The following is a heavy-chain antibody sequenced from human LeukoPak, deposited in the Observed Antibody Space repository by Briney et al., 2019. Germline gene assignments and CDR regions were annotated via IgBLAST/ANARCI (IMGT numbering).Heavy chain of an antibody. CDR1: GYTFTGYY. Sequence: GASVKVSCKAFGYTFTGYYMHWVRQAPGQGLEWMGWINPNSGGTNYAQKFQGRVTMTRDTSISTAYMELSRLRSDDTAVYYCARIPSRYITMVRGTQRDYWGQGTLVTVSS. CDR3: ARIPSRYITMVRGTQRDY. J-gene: IGHJ4*02. V-gene: IGHV1-2*02. D-gene: IGHD3-10*01. CDR2: INPNSGGT.